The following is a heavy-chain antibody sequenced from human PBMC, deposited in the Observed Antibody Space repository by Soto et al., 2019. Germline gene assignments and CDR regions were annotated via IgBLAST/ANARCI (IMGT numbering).Heavy chain of an antibody. CDR3: ARAVVVGPATQTYYHYGMDV. CDR2: VYYTGST. CDR1: GGSFGGYY. V-gene: IGHV4-59*01. D-gene: IGHD3-22*01. Sequence: QVQLQESGPGLVRPSETLSLTCTVSGGSFGGYYWSWLRQTPGKGLEWIGYVYYTGSTTYNPSLKCRVTISIATAKNQFSVKLRSVTAADTAVYYCARAVVVGPATQTYYHYGMDVWGQGTTVTVSS. J-gene: IGHJ6*02.